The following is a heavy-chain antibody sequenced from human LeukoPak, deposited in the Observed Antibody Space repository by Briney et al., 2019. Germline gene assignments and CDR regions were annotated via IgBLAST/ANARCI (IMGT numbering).Heavy chain of an antibody. Sequence: GGSLRLSCGASGFTFSSYAMTWVRQAPGKGLEWVSYISASGGSTNYADSVVGRFTISRDNSKNTLYLQMNSLRVEDTAVYYCGKDGAWAGSGSYLDYWGQGTLVTVSS. CDR3: GKDGAWAGSGSYLDY. CDR2: ISASGGST. V-gene: IGHV3-23*01. CDR1: GFTFSSYA. J-gene: IGHJ4*02. D-gene: IGHD3-10*01.